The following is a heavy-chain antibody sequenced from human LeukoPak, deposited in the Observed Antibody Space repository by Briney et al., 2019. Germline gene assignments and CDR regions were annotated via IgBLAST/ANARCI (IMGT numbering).Heavy chain of an antibody. Sequence: PGGSLRLSCAASGFTFSDYYMSWIRQAPGKGLEWVSYISSSGSTIYYADSVKGRFTISRDNAKNSLYLQMNSLRAEDTAVYYCARAYYDSSGPLGYFYYYYMDVWGKGTTVTISS. CDR3: ARAYYDSSGPLGYFYYYYMDV. D-gene: IGHD3-22*01. J-gene: IGHJ6*03. CDR1: GFTFSDYY. V-gene: IGHV3-11*01. CDR2: ISSSGSTI.